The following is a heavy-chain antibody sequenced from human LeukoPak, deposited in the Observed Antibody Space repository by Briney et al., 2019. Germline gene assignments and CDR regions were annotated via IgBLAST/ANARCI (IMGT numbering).Heavy chain of an antibody. CDR1: GYTFTGYY. CDR2: INPNSGGT. D-gene: IGHD3-10*01. CDR3: AREITMVRGDAFDI. V-gene: IGHV1-2*02. Sequence: ASVKVSCKASGYTFTGYYMHWVRRAPGQGLEWMGWINPNSGGTNYAQKFQGRVTMTRDTSISTAYMELSRLRSDDTAVYYCAREITMVRGDAFDIWGQGTMVTVSS. J-gene: IGHJ3*02.